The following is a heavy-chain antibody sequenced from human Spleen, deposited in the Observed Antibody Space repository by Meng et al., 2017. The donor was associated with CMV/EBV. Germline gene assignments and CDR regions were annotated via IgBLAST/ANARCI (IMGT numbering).Heavy chain of an antibody. Sequence: GGSLRLSCAASGLTFSSYGMSWVRQAPGKGLEWVSAIGATAGGTYYADSVKGRFTISRDNSKNTLYLQMNSLRAEDTAVYYCAKDALTSTYCGGDCLHDDAFDIWGQGTMVTVSS. V-gene: IGHV3-23*01. J-gene: IGHJ3*02. CDR3: AKDALTSTYCGGDCLHDDAFDI. CDR2: IGATAGGT. D-gene: IGHD2-21*01. CDR1: GLTFSSYG.